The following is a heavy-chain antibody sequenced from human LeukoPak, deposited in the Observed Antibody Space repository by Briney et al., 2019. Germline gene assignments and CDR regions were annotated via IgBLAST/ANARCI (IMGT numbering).Heavy chain of an antibody. CDR3: ARDYGLANNKWFDTFDT. CDR1: GYSFTNYG. J-gene: IGHJ3*02. D-gene: IGHD3-22*01. Sequence: ASVKVSCKASGYSFTNYGVSWVRQAPGQGLEWMGWVSGNDGRTNYAQNLQGRVTMTTDTSTSTVYMELSSLRSDDTAAYYCARDYGLANNKWFDTFDTWGQGTMVTVSS. V-gene: IGHV1-18*01. CDR2: VSGNDGRT.